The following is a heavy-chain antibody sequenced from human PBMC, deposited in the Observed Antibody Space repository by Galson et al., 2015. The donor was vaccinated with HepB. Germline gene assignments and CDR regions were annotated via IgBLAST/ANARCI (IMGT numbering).Heavy chain of an antibody. Sequence: SVKVSCKASGYTFTNYAFSWVRQAPGQGLEWVGWINPSNGKTKYAQKVQDRVTMTTDTSTSTAYMELRSLTSDDTAVYYCARHQRGAYSNSHFDYWGQGTLVTVSS. CDR1: GYTFTNYA. J-gene: IGHJ4*02. V-gene: IGHV1-18*04. CDR3: ARHQRGAYSNSHFDY. D-gene: IGHD2/OR15-2a*01. CDR2: INPSNGKT.